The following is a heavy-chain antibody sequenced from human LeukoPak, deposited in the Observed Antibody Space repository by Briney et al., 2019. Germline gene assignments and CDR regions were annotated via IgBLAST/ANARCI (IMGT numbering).Heavy chain of an antibody. CDR3: ARGLPPGY. CDR2: INHSGST. Sequence: SETLSLSCAVYGGSFSGYYWSWIRQPAGKGLEWIGEINHSGSTNYNPSLKSRVTISVDTSKNQFSLKLSSVTAADTAVYYCARGLPPGYWGQGTLVTVSS. CDR1: GGSFSGYY. J-gene: IGHJ4*02. V-gene: IGHV4-34*01.